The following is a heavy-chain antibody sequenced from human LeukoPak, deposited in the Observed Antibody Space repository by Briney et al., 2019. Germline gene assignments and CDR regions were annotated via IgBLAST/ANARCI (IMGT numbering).Heavy chain of an antibody. J-gene: IGHJ4*02. CDR1: GFTFSDSG. CDR3: TRYGDYPFDY. CDR2: IRSKANSYAT. V-gene: IGHV3-73*01. D-gene: IGHD2-21*01. Sequence: PGGSLRLSCAASGFTFSDSGMHWVRQASGKGLEWVGRIRSKANSYATAYAASVKGRFTISRDDSKNTAYLQMNSLKTEDTAVYYCTRYGDYPFDYWGQGTLVTVSP.